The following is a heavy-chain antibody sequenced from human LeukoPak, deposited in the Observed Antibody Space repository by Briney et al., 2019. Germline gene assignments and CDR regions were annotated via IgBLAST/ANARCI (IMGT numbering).Heavy chain of an antibody. CDR2: IKPNGGDI. D-gene: IGHD3-10*02. J-gene: IGHJ4*02. V-gene: IGHV3-7*01. CDR3: ARDVPGRGDY. Sequence: GASLRLSCAASGFTFRNYWMSWVRQARGKGLEWVANIKPNGGDISYADSVKGRFTISRDNAKNSLYLQMNSLRAEDTAVYYCARDVPGRGDYWGQGTLVTVSS. CDR1: GFTFRNYW.